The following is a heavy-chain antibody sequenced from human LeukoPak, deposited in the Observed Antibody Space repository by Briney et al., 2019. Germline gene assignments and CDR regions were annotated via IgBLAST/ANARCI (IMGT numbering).Heavy chain of an antibody. CDR1: GFTFSSYA. CDR3: ARAQVNYDILTGYHPYYYYYGMDV. V-gene: IGHV3-64*01. D-gene: IGHD3-9*01. J-gene: IGHJ6*02. CDR2: ISSNGGST. Sequence: GGSLRLSCAASGFTFSSYAMHWVRQAPGKGLEYVSAISSNGGSTYYANSVKGRFTISRDNSKNTLYLQMGSLRAEDTAVYYCARAQVNYDILTGYHPYYYYYGMDVWGQGTTVTVSS.